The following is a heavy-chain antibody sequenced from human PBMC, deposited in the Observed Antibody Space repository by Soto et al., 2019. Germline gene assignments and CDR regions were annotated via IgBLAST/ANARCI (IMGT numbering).Heavy chain of an antibody. CDR2: ISANGQGI. CDR3: ARGASYYYDRFGAFDI. CDR1: GFTFNNYA. D-gene: IGHD3-22*01. V-gene: IGHV3-23*01. Sequence: GGSLRLSCAASGFTFNNYAMSWVRQAPGKGLEWVSAISANGQGIYYADSVKGRFIISRDNAKNSLYLQMNSLRDEDTAVYYCARGASYYYDRFGAFDIWGQGTRVTVSS. J-gene: IGHJ3*02.